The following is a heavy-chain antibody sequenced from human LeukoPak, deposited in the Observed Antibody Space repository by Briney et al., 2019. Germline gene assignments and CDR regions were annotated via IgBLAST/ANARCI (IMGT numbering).Heavy chain of an antibody. V-gene: IGHV4-34*01. Sequence: PSETLSLTCAVYGGSFSGYYWSWIRQPPGKGLEWIGEINHSGSTNYNPSLKSRVTISVDTSKNQFSLKLSSVTAADTAVYYCARAVVVVAAVWFDPWGQGTLVTVSS. J-gene: IGHJ5*02. CDR2: INHSGST. CDR3: ARAVVVVAAVWFDP. CDR1: GGSFSGYY. D-gene: IGHD2-15*01.